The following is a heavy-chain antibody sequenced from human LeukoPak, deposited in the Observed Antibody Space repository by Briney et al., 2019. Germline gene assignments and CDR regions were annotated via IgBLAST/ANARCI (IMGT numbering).Heavy chain of an antibody. Sequence: PGGSLRLSCAASGFTFGIYAVSWVRQAPGRGLEWVSVISGNSDNTHYADYVKGRFTISRDNSKNTLYLQMNSRRAEDTAIYYCAKIIAGYSADDWYRGYYFDYWGQGTLVTVSP. V-gene: IGHV3-23*01. J-gene: IGHJ4*02. CDR3: AKIIAGYSADDWYRGYYFDY. CDR2: ISGNSDNT. D-gene: IGHD5-12*01. CDR1: GFTFGIYA.